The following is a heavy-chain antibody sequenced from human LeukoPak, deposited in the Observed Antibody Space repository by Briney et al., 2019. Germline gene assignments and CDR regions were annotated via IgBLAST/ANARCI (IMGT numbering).Heavy chain of an antibody. CDR2: IYPGDSDT. V-gene: IGHV5-51*01. D-gene: IGHD3-16*01. J-gene: IGHJ3*02. Sequence: GESLQISCKGSGYSFTGYWIGWVRQLPGKGLEWMGIIYPGDSDTRYSPSFQGQVTISADKSISTAYLHWSSLKASDTAMYYCARHLGESAFDAFDIWGQGTMVTVSS. CDR3: ARHLGESAFDAFDI. CDR1: GYSFTGYW.